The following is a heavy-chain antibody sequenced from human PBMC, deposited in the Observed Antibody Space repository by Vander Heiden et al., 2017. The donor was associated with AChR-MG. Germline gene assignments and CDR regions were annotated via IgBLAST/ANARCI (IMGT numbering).Heavy chain of an antibody. Sequence: EVQLVESGGGLVQPGGSLRLSCAASGFTFSNDGVNWVRQAPGKGLEWVSYINTISTAMYYADSVKGRFTISRDNAKKSLYLQRNSLRAEDTAVYYCARGSFQYGMDVWGQGTTVTISS. CDR1: GFTFSNDG. J-gene: IGHJ6*02. CDR3: ARGSFQYGMDV. CDR2: INTISTAM. V-gene: IGHV3-48*01. D-gene: IGHD2-15*01.